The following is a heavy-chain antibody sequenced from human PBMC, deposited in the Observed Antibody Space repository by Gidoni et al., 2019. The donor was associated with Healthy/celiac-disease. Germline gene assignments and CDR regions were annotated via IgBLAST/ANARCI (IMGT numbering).Heavy chain of an antibody. J-gene: IGHJ4*02. D-gene: IGHD3-16*02. Sequence: QVQLVQSGAEVKKPGASVKVSCKASGYTFPSYGISWVRQATGQGLEWMGWISAYNVHTNYAQKLQGRVTMTTDTSTSTAYMELRSLRSDDTAVYYCARGVITFGGVIVISGDYWGQGTLVTVSS. CDR1: GYTFPSYG. CDR2: ISAYNVHT. CDR3: ARGVITFGGVIVISGDY. V-gene: IGHV1-18*04.